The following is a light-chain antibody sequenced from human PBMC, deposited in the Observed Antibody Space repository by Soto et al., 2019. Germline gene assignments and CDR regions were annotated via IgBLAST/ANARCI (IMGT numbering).Light chain of an antibody. CDR3: QQYNIWPLT. V-gene: IGKV3-15*01. CDR2: SAS. Sequence: DIVMTQSPATLSVSPGEGATLSCRASQSVRSTLAWYQQKPGQAPRLLIYSASTRATGVPARFSGSGSGTEFALTISSLRSEDFAVYYCQQYNIWPLTFGGGTKVDIK. J-gene: IGKJ4*01. CDR1: QSVRST.